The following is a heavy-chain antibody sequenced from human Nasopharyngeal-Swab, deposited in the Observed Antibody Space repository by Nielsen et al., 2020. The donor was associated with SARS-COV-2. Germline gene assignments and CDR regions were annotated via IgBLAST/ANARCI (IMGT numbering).Heavy chain of an antibody. D-gene: IGHD3-9*01. CDR2: IYYSGST. J-gene: IGHJ5*02. CDR3: ARTYYDILTGYLKFDP. V-gene: IGHV4-39*01. CDR1: GGSISSSSYY. Sequence: GSLRLSCTVSGGSISSSSYYWGWIRQPPGNGLEWIGSIYYSGSTYYNPSLKSRVTISVDTSKNQFSLKLSSVTAADTAVYYCARTYYDILTGYLKFDPWGQGTLVTVSS.